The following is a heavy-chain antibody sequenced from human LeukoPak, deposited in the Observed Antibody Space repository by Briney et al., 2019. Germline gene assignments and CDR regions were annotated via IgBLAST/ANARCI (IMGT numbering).Heavy chain of an antibody. CDR2: IKQDGSEK. D-gene: IGHD6-6*01. Sequence: GGSLRLSCAASGFTFSSYWMSWVRQAPGKGLEWVANIKQDGSEKYYVDSVKGRFTISRDNAKNSLYLQMNSLRAEDTAVYYCARIVSLIIAAPETFDYWGQGTLVTVSS. CDR1: GFTFSSYW. J-gene: IGHJ4*02. CDR3: ARIVSLIIAAPETFDY. V-gene: IGHV3-7*01.